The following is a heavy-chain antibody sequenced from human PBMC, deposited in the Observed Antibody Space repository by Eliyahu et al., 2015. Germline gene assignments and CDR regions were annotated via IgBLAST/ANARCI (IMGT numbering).Heavy chain of an antibody. CDR1: GXSFXTTX. CDR2: VGSGVTPD. Sequence: EVQLVQSGAEVKKPGESLKXSCKGSGXSFXTTXKGISPRHIQVSWLRDRPHVGSGVTPDQVQAEAKESGPTTYKSISTAYLQWSSLKASDTAMYYCARLGASKTVTTVSGYFDLWGRGTLVTVSS. D-gene: IGHD4-17*01. J-gene: IGHJ2*01. CDR3: ARLGASKTVTTVSGYFDL. V-gene: IGHV5-51*01.